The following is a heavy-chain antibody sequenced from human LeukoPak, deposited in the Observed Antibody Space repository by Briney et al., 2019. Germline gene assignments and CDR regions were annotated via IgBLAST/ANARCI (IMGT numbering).Heavy chain of an antibody. CDR2: IKQDGSEK. CDR1: GFTFSDYW. V-gene: IGHV3-7*05. CDR3: ARGPRGYSYAWGY. J-gene: IGHJ4*02. D-gene: IGHD5-18*01. Sequence: PGGSLRLSCAASGFTFSDYWMSWVRQAPGKGLEWVANIKQDGSEKYYVDSVKGRFTISRDNAKNSLYLQMNSLRAEDTAVCYCARGPRGYSYAWGYWGQGTLVTVSS.